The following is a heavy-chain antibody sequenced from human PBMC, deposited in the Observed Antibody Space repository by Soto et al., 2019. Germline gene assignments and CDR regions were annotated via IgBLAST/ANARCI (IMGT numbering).Heavy chain of an antibody. Sequence: EVQLLESGGGLVQPGGSLRLSCAASGFTFSNYAMSWVRQAPGKGLEWVSSISGSGDSTYYADSVKGRFAISRDNSKYTLYLQMSSLKTEDTAVYYCTTVNPYISDSRGHCYWGQGTLVTVSS. CDR2: ISGSGDST. D-gene: IGHD3-22*01. CDR3: TTVNPYISDSRGHCY. J-gene: IGHJ4*02. CDR1: GFTFSNYA. V-gene: IGHV3-23*01.